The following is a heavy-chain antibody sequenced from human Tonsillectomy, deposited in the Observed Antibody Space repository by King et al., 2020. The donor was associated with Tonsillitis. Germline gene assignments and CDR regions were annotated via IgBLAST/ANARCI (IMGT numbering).Heavy chain of an antibody. V-gene: IGHV3-43*02. CDR3: AKAPGRWLHDGFDI. D-gene: IGHD4-23*01. CDR1: GISFEDYA. CDR2: ISGDGGST. Sequence: VQLVESGGGVVQPGGSLRLSCAASGISFEDYAMHWVRQVPGKGLEWVSLISGDGGSTYYADSLKGRFIISRDNSKNSLYLQMNSLRTEDTAFYYCAKAPGRWLHDGFDIWGQGTMVTVSS. J-gene: IGHJ3*02.